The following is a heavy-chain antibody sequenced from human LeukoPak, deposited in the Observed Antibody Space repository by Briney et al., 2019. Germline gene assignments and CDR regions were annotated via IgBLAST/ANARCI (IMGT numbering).Heavy chain of an antibody. V-gene: IGHV1-2*02. J-gene: IGHJ5*02. Sequence: GASVKVSCKASGYTFTGYYMHWVRQAPGQGLEWMGWINPNSGGTNYAQKFQGRVTMTRDTSISTAYMELSRLRSDDTAVYYCARVGPYYDILTGYYSAYNWFDPWGQGTLVTVSS. CDR2: INPNSGGT. CDR3: ARVGPYYDILTGYYSAYNWFDP. D-gene: IGHD3-9*01. CDR1: GYTFTGYY.